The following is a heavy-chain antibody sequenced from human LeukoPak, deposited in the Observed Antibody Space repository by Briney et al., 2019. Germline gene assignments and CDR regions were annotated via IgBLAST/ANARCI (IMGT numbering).Heavy chain of an antibody. V-gene: IGHV1-2*02. J-gene: IGHJ4*02. CDR2: INPNHGDT. D-gene: IGHD3-9*01. Sequence: GASVKVSCKASGYTFTSYDINWVRQATGQGLEWMGWINPNHGDTNYAQKFQDRVSMTRDTSISTAYMHLSRLRSADTAVYYCARSPHILTGENFDYWGQGTLLTVPS. CDR3: ARSPHILTGENFDY. CDR1: GYTFTSYD.